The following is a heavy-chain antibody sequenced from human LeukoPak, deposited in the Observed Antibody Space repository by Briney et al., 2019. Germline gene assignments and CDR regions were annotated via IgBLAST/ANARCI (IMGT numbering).Heavy chain of an antibody. J-gene: IGHJ4*02. CDR1: GGSFSAYY. CDR3: GRSNRGTDY. CDR2: INHSGST. V-gene: IGHV4-34*01. Sequence: SETLSLTCAVYGGSFSAYYWSWIRQPPGKGLEWIGEINHSGSTNYNPSLKSRVTISVDTAKNQFSLKLSSVTAADTAVYYCGRSNRGTDYWGQGTLVTVSS. D-gene: IGHD1-14*01.